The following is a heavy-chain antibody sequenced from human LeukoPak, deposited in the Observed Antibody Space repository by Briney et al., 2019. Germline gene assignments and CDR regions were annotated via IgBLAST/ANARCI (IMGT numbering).Heavy chain of an antibody. CDR2: ISSSSSYI. Sequence: PGGSLRLSCAASGFTFSSYSMNWVRQAPGKGLEWVSSISSSSSYIYYADSVKGRFTISRDNAKNSLYLQMNSLRAEDTAVYYCARGFQGGIYITWFDPWGQGTLVTVSS. CDR1: GFTFSSYS. V-gene: IGHV3-21*01. D-gene: IGHD1-26*01. CDR3: ARGFQGGIYITWFDP. J-gene: IGHJ5*02.